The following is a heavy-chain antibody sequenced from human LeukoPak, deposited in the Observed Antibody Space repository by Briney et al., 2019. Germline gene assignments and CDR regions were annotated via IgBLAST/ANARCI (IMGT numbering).Heavy chain of an antibody. V-gene: IGHV4-4*07. CDR1: GGSISSYY. Sequence: PSEALSLTCTVSGGSISSYYWSWIRQPAGKGLEWIGRIYTSGSTNYNPSLKSRVTMSVDTSKNQFSLKLSSVTAADTAVYYCARTRVEWELLRFDYWGQGTLVTVSS. CDR2: IYTSGST. CDR3: ARTRVEWELLRFDY. D-gene: IGHD1-26*01. J-gene: IGHJ4*02.